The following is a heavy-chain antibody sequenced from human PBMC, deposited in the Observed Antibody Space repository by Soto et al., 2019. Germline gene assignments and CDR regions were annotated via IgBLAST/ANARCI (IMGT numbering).Heavy chain of an antibody. Sequence: PGGSLRLSCAASGFTFSSYGMQWVRQAPGKGLEWVAVISYDGSNKYYADSVKGRFTISRDNSKNTLYLQMNSLRAEDTAVYYCAKATVGAFDIWGQGTMVTVSS. V-gene: IGHV3-30*18. CDR1: GFTFSSYG. CDR3: AKATVGAFDI. J-gene: IGHJ3*02. D-gene: IGHD4-17*01. CDR2: ISYDGSNK.